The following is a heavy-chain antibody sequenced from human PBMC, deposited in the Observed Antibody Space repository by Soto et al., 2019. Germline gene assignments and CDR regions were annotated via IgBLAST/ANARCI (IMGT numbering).Heavy chain of an antibody. CDR3: AREGINNYNEYYFDS. V-gene: IGHV3-21*01. Sequence: GGSLRLSCAASGFTFSSYSMNWVRQAPGKGLEWVSSISGSGNYTHYADFLRGRFTISRDNAKTSLYLQMNSLRAEDTAVYYCAREGINNYNEYYFDSWGQGTVVTVST. CDR1: GFTFSSYS. CDR2: ISGSGNYT. J-gene: IGHJ4*02. D-gene: IGHD4-4*01.